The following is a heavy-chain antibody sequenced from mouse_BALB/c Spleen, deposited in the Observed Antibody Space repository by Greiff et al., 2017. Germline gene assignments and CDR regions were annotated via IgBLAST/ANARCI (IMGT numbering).Heavy chain of an antibody. CDR2: ISSGGSYT. Sequence: EVKVVESGGDLVKPGGSLKLSCAASGFTFSSYGMSWVRQTPDKRLEWVATISSGGSYTYYPDSVKGRFTISRDNAKNTLYLQMSSLKSEDTAMYYCARGDGYVYAMDYWGQGTSVTVSS. D-gene: IGHD2-2*01. CDR1: GFTFSSYG. J-gene: IGHJ4*01. CDR3: ARGDGYVYAMDY. V-gene: IGHV5-6*01.